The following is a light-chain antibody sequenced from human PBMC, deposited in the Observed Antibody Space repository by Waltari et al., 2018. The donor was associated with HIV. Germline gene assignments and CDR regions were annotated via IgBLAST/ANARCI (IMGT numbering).Light chain of an antibody. CDR3: QSYDSSLSGGV. CDR2: GNS. Sequence: QSALTQPPSVSGAPGQRVTISCTGSSSNIGAGYDVHWYQQVPGTAPKLLIYGNSNRPSGVPDRVSGSKSGTSASLAVTGLRAEDEADYYCQSYDSSLSGGVFGGGTKLTVL. V-gene: IGLV1-40*01. J-gene: IGLJ3*02. CDR1: SSNIGAGYD.